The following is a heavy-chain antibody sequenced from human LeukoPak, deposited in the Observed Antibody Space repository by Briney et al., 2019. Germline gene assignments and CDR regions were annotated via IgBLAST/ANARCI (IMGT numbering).Heavy chain of an antibody. CDR2: IYYSGST. Sequence: SSETLSLTCTVSGGSISSGDYYWSWIRQPPGKGLEWIGYIYYSGSTYYNPSLKGRVTISVDTSKNQFSLKLSSVTAADTAVYYCARGGTTIFGVVTYNWFDPWGQGTLVTVSS. V-gene: IGHV4-30-4*01. D-gene: IGHD3-3*01. CDR3: ARGGTTIFGVVTYNWFDP. J-gene: IGHJ5*02. CDR1: GGSISSGDYY.